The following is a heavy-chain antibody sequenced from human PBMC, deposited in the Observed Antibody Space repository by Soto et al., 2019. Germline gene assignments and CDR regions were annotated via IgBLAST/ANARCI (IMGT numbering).Heavy chain of an antibody. J-gene: IGHJ4*02. D-gene: IGHD6-19*01. CDR1: EFNFNRYG. Sequence: GGSLGLSCAASEFNFNRYGMHWVRQAPGKGLEWVALISYDGSNKYYADSVKGRFTISRDNSKNTIYLQMNSLRAEDTAVYYCARDPGSSHFDYWGQGALVTVSS. V-gene: IGHV3-30*19. CDR2: ISYDGSNK. CDR3: ARDPGSSHFDY.